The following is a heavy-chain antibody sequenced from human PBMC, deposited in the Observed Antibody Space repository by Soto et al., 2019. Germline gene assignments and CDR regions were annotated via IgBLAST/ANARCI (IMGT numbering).Heavy chain of an antibody. V-gene: IGHV3-33*01. D-gene: IGHD3-9*01. Sequence: QVQLVESGGGVVQPGRSLRLSCAASGFTFSSYGMHWVRQAPGKGLEWVAVIWYDGSNKYYADSVKGRFTISRDNSKNTLYLQMNSRRAEDTAVYYCARERGYYDILTGYYKGAFDIWGQGTMVTVSS. CDR2: IWYDGSNK. CDR1: GFTFSSYG. CDR3: ARERGYYDILTGYYKGAFDI. J-gene: IGHJ3*02.